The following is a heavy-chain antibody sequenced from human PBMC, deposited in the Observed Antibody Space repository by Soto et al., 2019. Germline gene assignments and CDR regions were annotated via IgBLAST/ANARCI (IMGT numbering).Heavy chain of an antibody. CDR3: ARLYCISTSCYLGMDV. CDR1: GYTFTSYG. J-gene: IGHJ6*02. Sequence: ASVKVSWKASGYTFTSYGISWVRQAPGQGLEWMGWISAYNGNTNYAQELQGRVTMTTDTSTSTAYMELRSLRSDDTAVYYCARLYCISTSCYLGMDVWGQGTTVTVSS. D-gene: IGHD2-2*01. V-gene: IGHV1-18*01. CDR2: ISAYNGNT.